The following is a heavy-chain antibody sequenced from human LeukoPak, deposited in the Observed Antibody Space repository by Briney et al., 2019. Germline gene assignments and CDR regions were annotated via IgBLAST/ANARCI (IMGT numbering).Heavy chain of an antibody. J-gene: IGHJ6*03. V-gene: IGHV4-59*01. CDR1: GGSISSYY. CDR3: ARNPYYDFWSDLSGYYYYIDV. D-gene: IGHD3-3*01. CDR2: IYYSGST. Sequence: SETLSLTCTVSGGSISSYYWSWIRQPPGKGLEWIGYIYYSGSTNYNPSLKSRVTISVDTSKNQFSLKLSSVTAADTAVYYCARNPYYDFWSDLSGYYYYIDVWGKGTTVTVSS.